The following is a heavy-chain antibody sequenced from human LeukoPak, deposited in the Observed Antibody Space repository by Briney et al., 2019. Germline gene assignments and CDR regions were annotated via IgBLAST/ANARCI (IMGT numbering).Heavy chain of an antibody. CDR1: GFTFSSYA. CDR3: ARDRARGSSSLDY. CDR2: ISGSGGST. V-gene: IGHV3-23*01. D-gene: IGHD6-6*01. Sequence: GGSLRLSCAASGFTFSSYAMSWVRQAPGKGLEWVSAISGSGGSTYYADSVKGRFTISRDNSKNTLYLQMNSLRAEDTALYYCARDRARGSSSLDYWGQGTLVTVSS. J-gene: IGHJ4*02.